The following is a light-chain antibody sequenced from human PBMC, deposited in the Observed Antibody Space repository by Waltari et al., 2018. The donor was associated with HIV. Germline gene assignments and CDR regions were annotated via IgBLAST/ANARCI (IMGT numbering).Light chain of an antibody. V-gene: IGLV3-21*04. Sequence: SHVLSQPPSVSVAPGKTASVTCGGDNIGSKSVHWYQQRPGQAPLLIIFYNSDRPSGSPGRFSGSKSVGTATLTISRVEAGDEADYYCQVWDPLSDHPVFGTGTKVTVL. CDR1: NIGSKS. CDR3: QVWDPLSDHPV. CDR2: YNS. J-gene: IGLJ1*01.